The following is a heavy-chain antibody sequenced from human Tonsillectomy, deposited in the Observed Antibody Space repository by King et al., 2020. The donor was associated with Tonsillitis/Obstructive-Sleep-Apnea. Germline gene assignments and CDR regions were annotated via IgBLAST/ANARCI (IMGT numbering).Heavy chain of an antibody. CDR3: ARVVTNYYDSSGGAFDI. CDR2: ISSSGSTI. D-gene: IGHD3-22*01. J-gene: IGHJ3*02. CDR1: GFTFSSYE. V-gene: IGHV3-48*03. Sequence: VQLVESGGGLVQPGGSLRLFCAASGFTFSSYEMNWVRQAPGKGLEWVSYISSSGSTIYYADSVKGRFTISRDNAKNSLYLQMNSLRAEDTAVYYCARVVTNYYDSSGGAFDIWGQGTMVTVSS.